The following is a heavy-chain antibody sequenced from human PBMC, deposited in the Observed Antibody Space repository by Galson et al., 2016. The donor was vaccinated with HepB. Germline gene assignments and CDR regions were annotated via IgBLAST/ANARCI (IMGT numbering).Heavy chain of an antibody. V-gene: IGHV3-48*01. D-gene: IGHD6-25*01. J-gene: IGHJ4*02. CDR2: ISSSGSST. Sequence: SLRLSCAASGFTFSNFAMNWVRQAPGKGLEWVSYISSSGSSTNYADSVKGRFTISRDNAKNSLYLQMNSLRAEDTAVYYCARDRTSRAAVELWGQGTLVSVSS. CDR3: ARDRTSRAAVEL. CDR1: GFTFSNFA.